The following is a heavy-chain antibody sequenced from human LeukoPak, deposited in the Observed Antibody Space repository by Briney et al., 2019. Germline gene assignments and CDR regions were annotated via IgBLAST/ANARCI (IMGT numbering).Heavy chain of an antibody. J-gene: IGHJ4*02. V-gene: IGHV3-30*04. CDR1: GFTFSSYA. CDR3: AKEYTGTFSPFPSYFDN. D-gene: IGHD1-26*01. CDR2: ISYDGSNK. Sequence: QSGRSLRLSCAASGFTFSSYAMHWVRQAPGKGLEWVAVISYDGSNKYYADSVKGRFTISRDNSKNTLYLQMNSLRAEDTAIYYCAKEYTGTFSPFPSYFDNWGQGILVTVSS.